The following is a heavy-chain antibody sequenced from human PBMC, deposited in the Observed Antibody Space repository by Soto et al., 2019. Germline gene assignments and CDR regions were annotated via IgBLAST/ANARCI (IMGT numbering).Heavy chain of an antibody. D-gene: IGHD3-10*01. CDR1: GGTLSSCA. CDR3: ASIRERYYNGSGSPHFDY. J-gene: IGHJ4*02. Sequence: ASSQVSWQASGGTLSSCAISWVRQAPGHGLEWMGGIIPIFGTANYAQKFQGRVTITADESTSTAYMELSSLRSEDTAVYYCASIRERYYNGSGSPHFDYWGQAILVTVSS. V-gene: IGHV1-69*01. CDR2: IIPIFGTA.